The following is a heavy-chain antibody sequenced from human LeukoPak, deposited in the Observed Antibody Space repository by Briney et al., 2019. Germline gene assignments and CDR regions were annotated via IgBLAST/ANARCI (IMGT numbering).Heavy chain of an antibody. CDR1: GFTVSSNY. CDR3: AKVLRENVLTTEFES. D-gene: IGHD4-11*01. V-gene: IGHV3-53*01. CDR2: IYSVGTT. J-gene: IGHJ4*02. Sequence: PGGPLRLSCAASGFTVSSNYITWVRQAPGKGLEWVSVIYSVGTTFYADSVKGRFTISRDNSQNTLYLQMNSLRAEDTALYYCAKVLRENVLTTEFESWGQGTLDSVSS.